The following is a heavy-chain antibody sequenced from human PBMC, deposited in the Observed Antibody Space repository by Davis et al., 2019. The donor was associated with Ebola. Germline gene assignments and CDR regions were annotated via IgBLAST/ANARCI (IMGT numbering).Heavy chain of an antibody. D-gene: IGHD3-3*01. CDR2: ISAYNGNT. CDR3: ASQFWSGYSNYYYYGMDV. V-gene: IGHV1-18*01. Sequence: ASVKVSCKASGYTFTSYGISWVRQAPGQGLEWMGWISAYNGNTNYAQKLQGRVTMTTDTSTSTAYMELRSLRSDDTAVYYCASQFWSGYSNYYYYGMDVWGQGTTVTVSS. J-gene: IGHJ6*02. CDR1: GYTFTSYG.